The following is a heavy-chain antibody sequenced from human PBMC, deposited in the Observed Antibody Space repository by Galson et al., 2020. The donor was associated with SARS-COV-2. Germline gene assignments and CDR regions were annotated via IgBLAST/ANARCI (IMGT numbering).Heavy chain of an antibody. D-gene: IGHD3-10*01. Sequence: SETQSLTCAVSGGSISSGGYYWSWIRQHPGKGLEWIGYIYYSGSTYYNPSLKSRVTISVDTSKNQFSLKLSSVTAADTAVYYCARDSGSGWFGTVGWFDPWGQGTLVTVSS. V-gene: IGHV4-31*11. J-gene: IGHJ5*02. CDR2: IYYSGST. CDR3: ARDSGSGWFGTVGWFDP. CDR1: GGSISSGGYY.